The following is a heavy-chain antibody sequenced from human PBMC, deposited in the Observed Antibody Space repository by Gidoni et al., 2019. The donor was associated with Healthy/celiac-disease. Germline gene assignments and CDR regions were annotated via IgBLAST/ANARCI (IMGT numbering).Heavy chain of an antibody. CDR3: ARVRDSTLDY. J-gene: IGHJ4*02. Sequence: LSCAAPGFTFSSYALHWVRQAPGKGLEWVAVIAYDGSNKYYAQSVKGRFTISRDNSKNTLYLQMNSLRAEDTAVYYCARVRDSTLDYWGQGTLVTVSS. CDR2: IAYDGSNK. V-gene: IGHV3-30-3*01. D-gene: IGHD3-10*01. CDR1: GFTFSSYA.